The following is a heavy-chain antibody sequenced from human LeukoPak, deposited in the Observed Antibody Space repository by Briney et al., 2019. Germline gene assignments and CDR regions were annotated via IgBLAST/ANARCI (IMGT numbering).Heavy chain of an antibody. CDR3: ARAYSRSGNYFYYMDV. CDR2: INPNSGGT. J-gene: IGHJ6*03. D-gene: IGHD6-6*01. V-gene: IGHV1-2*02. CDR1: GYTFTGYY. Sequence: GASVKVSCKASGYTFTGYYMHWVRQAPGQGLEWMGWINPNSGGTNYAQKFQGRVTMTTDTSTSTAYMELRSLRSDDTAVYYCARAYSRSGNYFYYMDVWGKGTTVTVSS.